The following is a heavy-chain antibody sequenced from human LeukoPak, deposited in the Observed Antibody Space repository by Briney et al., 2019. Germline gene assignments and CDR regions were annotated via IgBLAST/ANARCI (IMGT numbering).Heavy chain of an antibody. CDR3: AKVSRSSSWYGWFDP. V-gene: IGHV3-9*01. CDR1: GFTFDDYA. CDR2: ISWNGGSI. Sequence: GRSLRLSCAASGFTFDDYAMHWVRQAPGKGLEWVSGISWNGGSIDYADSVKGRFTISRDNAKNSLYLQMNSLRAEDTALYYCAKVSRSSSWYGWFDPWGQGTLVTVSS. D-gene: IGHD6-13*01. J-gene: IGHJ5*02.